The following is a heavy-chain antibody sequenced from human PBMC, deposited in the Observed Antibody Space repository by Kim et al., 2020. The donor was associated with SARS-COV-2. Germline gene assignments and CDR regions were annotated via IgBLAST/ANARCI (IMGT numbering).Heavy chain of an antibody. J-gene: IGHJ6*02. D-gene: IGHD3-10*01. V-gene: IGHV3-23*01. CDR3: AKDYGSGTYHYYAMDV. Sequence: GGSLRLSCVASGFTFSNYAMSWVRQAPGKGLEWVSGFTGSGGSTYYAESVKGRFTISRDNSKNTLYLQMNSLRAEDTAVYYCAKDYGSGTYHYYAMDVWGQGTTVTVSS. CDR2: FTGSGGST. CDR1: GFTFSNYA.